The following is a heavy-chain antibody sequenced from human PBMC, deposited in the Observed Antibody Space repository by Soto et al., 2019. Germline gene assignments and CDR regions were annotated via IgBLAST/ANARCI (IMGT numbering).Heavy chain of an antibody. V-gene: IGHV3-33*01. CDR3: ARWGIAAGDY. D-gene: IGHD6-13*01. J-gene: IGHJ4*02. Sequence: QVQLVESGGGVVQPGRSLRLSCAASGFTFSSYGMHWVRQAPGKGLEWVAVIWYDGNNKYYADSVKGRFTISRDNSKNTLFLPMNSLRAEDTAVYYCARWGIAAGDYWGQGTLVTVSS. CDR2: IWYDGNNK. CDR1: GFTFSSYG.